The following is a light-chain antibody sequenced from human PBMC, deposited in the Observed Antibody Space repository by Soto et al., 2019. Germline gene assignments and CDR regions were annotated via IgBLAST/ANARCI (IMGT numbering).Light chain of an antibody. V-gene: IGKV3-11*01. CDR2: DAS. CDR3: QQLNSYPLT. Sequence: PGERATLSCRASQSVSSYLAWYQQKPGQAPRLLIYDASNRATGIPARFSGSGSGTDFTLTTSSLEPEDFATYYCQQLNSYPLTFGGGTKVDIK. CDR1: QSVSSY. J-gene: IGKJ4*01.